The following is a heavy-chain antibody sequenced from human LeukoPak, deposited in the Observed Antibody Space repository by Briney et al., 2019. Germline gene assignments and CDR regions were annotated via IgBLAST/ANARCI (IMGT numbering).Heavy chain of an antibody. Sequence: ASVKVSCKASGYTFTSYAMNWVRQAPGQGLEWMGWINPNSGGTNYAQNFQDRVTMTRDTSISTAYTELSRLRSDDTAVYYCARAYWTIASRPGSVYYYYYMDVWGKGTTVTVSS. J-gene: IGHJ6*03. CDR1: GYTFTSYA. V-gene: IGHV1-2*02. D-gene: IGHD6-6*01. CDR3: ARAYWTIASRPGSVYYYYYMDV. CDR2: INPNSGGT.